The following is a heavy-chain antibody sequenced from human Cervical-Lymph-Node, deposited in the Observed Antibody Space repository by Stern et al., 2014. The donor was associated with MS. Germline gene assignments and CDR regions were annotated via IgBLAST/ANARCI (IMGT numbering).Heavy chain of an antibody. D-gene: IGHD1-26*01. V-gene: IGHV3-30*04. CDR3: AKGGSGSYLD. J-gene: IGHJ4*02. CDR1: GFVFRRYA. Sequence: DQLVESGGGVVPPGRSLRLSCAASGFVFRRYALHWVRQAPGQGLAWVALISYDGRDKYYTDSVKGRFTVSRDNSNNTVDLEMNSLRLEDTAVYYCAKGGSGSYLDWGQGSLVTVSS. CDR2: ISYDGRDK.